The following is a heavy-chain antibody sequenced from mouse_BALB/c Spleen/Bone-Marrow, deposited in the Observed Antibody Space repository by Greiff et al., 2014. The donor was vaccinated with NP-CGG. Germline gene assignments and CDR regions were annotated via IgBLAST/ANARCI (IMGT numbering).Heavy chain of an antibody. CDR1: GFTFSSYA. CDR3: ARPPYYGSSERYFDV. D-gene: IGHD1-1*01. V-gene: IGHV5-9-3*01. Sequence: EVKLVESGGGLVKPGGSLKLSCAASGFTFSSYAMSWVRQTPEKRLEWVATISSGGSYTYYPDSVKGRFTISRDNAKSTLYLQMSSLRSEDTAMYYCARPPYYGSSERYFDVWGAGTTVTVSS. J-gene: IGHJ1*01. CDR2: ISSGGSYT.